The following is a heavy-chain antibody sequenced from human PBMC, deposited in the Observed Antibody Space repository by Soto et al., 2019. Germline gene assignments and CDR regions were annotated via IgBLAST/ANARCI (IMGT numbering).Heavy chain of an antibody. J-gene: IGHJ6*01. CDR2: INHSGST. V-gene: IGHV4-34*01. CDR1: GGSFSGYY. Sequence: SETLSLTCAVYGGSFSGYYWSWIRQPPGKGLEWIGEINHSGSTNYNPSLKSRVTISVDTSKNQFSLKLSSVTAADAAVHYCADITHYYGMDVWGQGTTVAVCS. CDR3: ADITHYYGMDV. D-gene: IGHD3-10*01.